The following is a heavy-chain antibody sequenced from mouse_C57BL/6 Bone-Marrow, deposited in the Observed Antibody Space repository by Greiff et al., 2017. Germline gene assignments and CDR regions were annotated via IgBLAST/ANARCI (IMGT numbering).Heavy chain of an antibody. CDR1: GFTFSSYA. J-gene: IGHJ3*01. V-gene: IGHV5-4*03. CDR2: ISDGGSYT. D-gene: IGHD2-5*01. Sequence: EVKVVESGGGLVKPGGSLKLSCAASGFTFSSYAMSWVRQTPEKRLEWVATISDGGSYTYYPDNVKGRFTISRDNAKNNLYLQMSHLKSEDTAMYYCARYYYSKGVFAYWGQGTLVTVSA. CDR3: ARYYYSKGVFAY.